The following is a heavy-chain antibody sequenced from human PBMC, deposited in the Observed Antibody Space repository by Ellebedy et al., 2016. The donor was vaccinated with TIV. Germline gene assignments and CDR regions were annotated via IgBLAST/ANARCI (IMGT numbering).Heavy chain of an antibody. CDR3: ARGYCSDITCAE. Sequence: GESLKISXAASGFFFGSYSLNWVRQAPGEGLQWISYISSSGNAVYYADSVKGRFTISRDNSKNTVNLQMNSLRVEDTAVYYCARGYCSDITCAEWGQGTLVTVSS. V-gene: IGHV3-48*01. CDR1: GFFFGSYS. J-gene: IGHJ4*02. D-gene: IGHD2-15*01. CDR2: ISSSGNAV.